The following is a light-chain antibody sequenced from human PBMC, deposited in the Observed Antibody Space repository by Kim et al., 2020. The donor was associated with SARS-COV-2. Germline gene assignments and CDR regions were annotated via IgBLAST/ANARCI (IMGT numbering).Light chain of an antibody. CDR1: QGISNY. J-gene: IGKJ1*01. CDR3: QQYNSYTPT. CDR2: GAC. Sequence: VSVGHRVSITCRARQGISNYLAWVQQKPVKAPKSLIYGACSVQSGVPSKHRRSGYGTDSSLTISSLQPVDFAIYCCQQYNSYTPTFGQGTKVDIK. V-gene: IGKV1-16*02.